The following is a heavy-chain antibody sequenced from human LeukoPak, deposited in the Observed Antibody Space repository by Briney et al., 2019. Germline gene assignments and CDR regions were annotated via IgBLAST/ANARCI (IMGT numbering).Heavy chain of an antibody. V-gene: IGHV5-51*01. Sequence: GESLKISCTGSGYSFTSYWIAWVRQMPGKGLEWMGIIYPGDSDTRYSASFQGQVTISAGKSISTAYLQWNNLKASDTAMYYCAGQDIVVVATATRAFDIWGQGTMVTVSS. J-gene: IGHJ3*02. CDR3: AGQDIVVVATATRAFDI. D-gene: IGHD2-15*01. CDR2: IYPGDSDT. CDR1: GYSFTSYW.